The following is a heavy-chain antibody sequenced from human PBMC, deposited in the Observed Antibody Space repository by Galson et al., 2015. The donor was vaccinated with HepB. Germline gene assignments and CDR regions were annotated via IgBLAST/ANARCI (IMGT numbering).Heavy chain of an antibody. J-gene: IGHJ4*02. D-gene: IGHD4-11*01. CDR1: GFTFGDYA. Sequence: SLRLSCAASGFTFGDYAVSWFRQAPGKGLEWVGFIRSKAYGGTTEYAASVKGRFTISRDDSKSIAYLQMNSLKTEDTAVYYCTRLAVITNFDYWGQGALVTVSS. V-gene: IGHV3-49*03. CDR3: TRLAVITNFDY. CDR2: IRSKAYGGTT.